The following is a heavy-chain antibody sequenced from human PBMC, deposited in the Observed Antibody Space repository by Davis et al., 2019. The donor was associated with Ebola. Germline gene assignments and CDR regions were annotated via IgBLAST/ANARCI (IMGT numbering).Heavy chain of an antibody. Sequence: ASVKVSCKASGYTFTSYYMHWVRQAPGQGLEWMGIINPSGGNTNYAQKFQDRVTITRDRSMSTAYMELSSLRSEDTAMYYCARGGDWNPPFIDAFDIWGQGTMLIVSS. J-gene: IGHJ3*02. V-gene: IGHV1-46*01. D-gene: IGHD1-1*01. CDR2: INPSGGNT. CDR1: GYTFTSYY. CDR3: ARGGDWNPPFIDAFDI.